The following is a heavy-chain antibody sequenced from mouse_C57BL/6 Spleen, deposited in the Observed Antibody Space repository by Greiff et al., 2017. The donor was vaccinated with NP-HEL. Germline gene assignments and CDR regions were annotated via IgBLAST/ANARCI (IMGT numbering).Heavy chain of an antibody. CDR1: GYTFTSYG. J-gene: IGHJ4*01. CDR2: IYPRSGNT. CDR3: ARRYYVSSYYAMDY. V-gene: IGHV1-81*01. D-gene: IGHD1-1*01. Sequence: VQLVESGAELARPGASVKLSCKASGYTFTSYGISWVKPRTGQGLEWIGEIYPRSGNTYYNEKFKGKATLTADKSSSTAYMELRSLTSEDSSVYFCARRYYVSSYYAMDYWGQGTSVTVSS.